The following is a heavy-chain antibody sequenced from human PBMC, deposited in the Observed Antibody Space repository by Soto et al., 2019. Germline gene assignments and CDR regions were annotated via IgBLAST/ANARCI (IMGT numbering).Heavy chain of an antibody. J-gene: IGHJ4*02. CDR3: ASGPWELRTFDY. V-gene: IGHV1-3*01. Sequence: ASVKVSCKASGYTFTSYAMHWVRQAPGQRLEWMGWINAGNGNTKYSQKFQGRVTITRDTSASTAYMELSSLRSEDTAVYYCASGPWELRTFDYWGQGTLVTVSS. CDR1: GYTFTSYA. CDR2: INAGNGNT. D-gene: IGHD1-26*01.